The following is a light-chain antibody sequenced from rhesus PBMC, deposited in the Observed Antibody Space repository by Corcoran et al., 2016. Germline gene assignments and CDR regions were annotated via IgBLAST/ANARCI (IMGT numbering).Light chain of an antibody. CDR2: GAS. CDR1: QSVSSY. V-gene: IGKV3-53*02. CDR3: QKYSSSPPT. Sequence: QVILTQSPATLSLSPGERATLSCRASQSVSSYLAWYQPKPGQAPKLLIYGASSRATGIPDRFSGSGSGTEFTLTISSLEPEDFAVYYCQKYSSSPPTVGGGTKVELK. J-gene: IGKJ4*01.